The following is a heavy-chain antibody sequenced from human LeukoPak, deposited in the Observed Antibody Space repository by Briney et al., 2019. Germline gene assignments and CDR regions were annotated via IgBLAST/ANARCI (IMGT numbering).Heavy chain of an antibody. CDR2: INQDGSEK. Sequence: GGSLRLSCAASGFTFSTYWMTWVRQAPGKGLEWVANINQDGSEKYYVDSVKGRFSISRDNAKNSLYLQMDSLRAEDTAVYYCARYRLVWLPAPVFDFWGQGTLVTASS. CDR1: GFTFSTYW. J-gene: IGHJ4*02. V-gene: IGHV3-7*01. D-gene: IGHD5-24*01. CDR3: ARYRLVWLPAPVFDF.